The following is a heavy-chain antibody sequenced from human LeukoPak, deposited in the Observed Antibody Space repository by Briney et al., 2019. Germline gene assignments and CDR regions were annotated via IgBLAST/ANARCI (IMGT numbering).Heavy chain of an antibody. CDR1: GGSVSSASYY. V-gene: IGHV4-61*01. D-gene: IGHD3-10*01. Sequence: SETLSLTCAVSGGSVSSASYYWSWIRQPPGKGLEWIGYIYYSGSTNYNLSLKSRVTISVDTSKNQFSLKLSSVTAADTAVYYCARRPLWFGELLDYWGQGTLVTVSS. J-gene: IGHJ4*02. CDR2: IYYSGST. CDR3: ARRPLWFGELLDY.